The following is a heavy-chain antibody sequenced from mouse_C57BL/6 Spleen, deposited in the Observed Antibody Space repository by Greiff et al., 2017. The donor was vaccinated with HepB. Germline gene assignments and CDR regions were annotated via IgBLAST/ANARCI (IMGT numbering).Heavy chain of an antibody. CDR3: ARGYYYGSSYYFDY. CDR1: GYTFTSYW. D-gene: IGHD1-1*01. Sequence: QVQLQQPGAELVRPGSSVKLSCKASGYTFTSYWMHWVKQRPIQGLEWIGNIDPSDSETRYNQKFKDKATLTVDKSSSTAYMQLSSLTSEDSAVYYCARGYYYGSSYYFDYWGQGTTLTVSS. CDR2: IDPSDSET. J-gene: IGHJ2*01. V-gene: IGHV1-52*01.